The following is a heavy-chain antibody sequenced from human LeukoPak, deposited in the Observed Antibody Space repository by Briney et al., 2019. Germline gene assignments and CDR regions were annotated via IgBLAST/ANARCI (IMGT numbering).Heavy chain of an antibody. CDR2: IYHSGST. J-gene: IGHJ4*02. V-gene: IGHV4-38-2*02. CDR1: GYSISSGYY. Sequence: SETLSLTCTVSGYSISSGYYWGWIRQPPGKGLEWIGSIYHSGSTYYNPSLKSRVTISVDTSKNQFSLKLSSVTAADTAVYYCAREESCSGGSCYWGGFDYWGQGTLVTVSS. D-gene: IGHD2-15*01. CDR3: AREESCSGGSCYWGGFDY.